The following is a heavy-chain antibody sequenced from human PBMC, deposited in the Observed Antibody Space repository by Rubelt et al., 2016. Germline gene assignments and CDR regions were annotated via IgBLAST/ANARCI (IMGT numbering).Heavy chain of an antibody. CDR2: GSNK. CDR3: ARDNVYGDYVFDY. Sequence: GSNKYYADSVKGRFTISRDNSKNTLYLQMNSLRAEDTAVYYCARDNVYGDYVFDYWGQGTLVTVSS. J-gene: IGHJ4*02. V-gene: IGHV3-30*01. D-gene: IGHD4-17*01.